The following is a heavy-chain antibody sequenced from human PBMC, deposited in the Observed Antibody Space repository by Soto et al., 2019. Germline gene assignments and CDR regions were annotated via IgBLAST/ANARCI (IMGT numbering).Heavy chain of an antibody. CDR3: ARDRGNYYGSGSYYYYYGMDV. Sequence: GASVKVSCKASGYTITSYGISWVRQAPRQGLEWLGWISAYNDNTNYAQKLQGRVTLTTDTSKNTLYLQMNSLRAEDTAVYYCARDRGNYYGSGSYYYYYGMDVWGQGTTVTGSS. CDR1: GYTITSYG. J-gene: IGHJ6*02. CDR2: ISAYNDNT. V-gene: IGHV1-18*01. D-gene: IGHD3-10*01.